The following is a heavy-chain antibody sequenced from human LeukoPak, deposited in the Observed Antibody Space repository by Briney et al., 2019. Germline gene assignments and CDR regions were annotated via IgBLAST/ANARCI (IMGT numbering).Heavy chain of an antibody. J-gene: IGHJ4*02. CDR2: ISYDGSNK. D-gene: IGHD1-26*01. CDR3: AKGRIVGATRLDY. CDR1: GFIFDDHG. V-gene: IGHV3-30*18. Sequence: GGSLRLSCAASGFIFDDHGMHWVRQAPGKGLEWVAVISYDGSNKYYADSVKGRFTISRDNSKNTLYLQMNSLRAEDTAVYYCAKGRIVGATRLDYWGQGTLVTVSS.